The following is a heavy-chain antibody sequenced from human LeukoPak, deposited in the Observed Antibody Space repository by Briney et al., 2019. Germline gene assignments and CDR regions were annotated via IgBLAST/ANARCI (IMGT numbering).Heavy chain of an antibody. CDR2: INQDGGTK. D-gene: IGHD1/OR15-1a*01. J-gene: IGHJ4*02. Sequence: GGSLRLSCAASGFTFTTYYMSWVRQAPGKGLEWVANINQDGGTKYYVDSVKGRFTISRDNAINSVFLQMNSLRAEDTAVYYFARENWTNDFWGQGTLVTVSS. CDR3: ARENWTNDF. CDR1: GFTFTTYY. V-gene: IGHV3-7*01.